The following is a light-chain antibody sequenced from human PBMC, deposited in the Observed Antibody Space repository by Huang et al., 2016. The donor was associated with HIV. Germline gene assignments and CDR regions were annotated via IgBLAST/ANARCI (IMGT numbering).Light chain of an antibody. CDR3: QQRSNWPPL. CDR2: DAS. V-gene: IGKV3-11*01. CDR1: QSVSSY. Sequence: QSVSSYLAWYQQKPGQAPRLLIYDASNRATVIPARCSGSGSGTDFTLTISSLEPEDFAVYYCQQRSNWPPLFGPGTKVDIK. J-gene: IGKJ3*01.